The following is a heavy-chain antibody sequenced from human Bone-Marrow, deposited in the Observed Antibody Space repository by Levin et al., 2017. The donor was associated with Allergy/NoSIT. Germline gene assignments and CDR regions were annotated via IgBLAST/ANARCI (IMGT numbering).Heavy chain of an antibody. CDR1: GDSIRSGAYS. V-gene: IGHV4-30-2*01. CDR2: IFQSGST. Sequence: RSQTLSLTCTVSGDSIRSGAYSWNWIRQPPGKGLEWIGYIFQSGSTYYNQSLKSRVTISIDRSKNQFSLKLNSVTAADTAVYYCARDRPGDYYGMDVWGQGTTVIVSS. J-gene: IGHJ6*02. CDR3: ARDRPGDYYGMDV.